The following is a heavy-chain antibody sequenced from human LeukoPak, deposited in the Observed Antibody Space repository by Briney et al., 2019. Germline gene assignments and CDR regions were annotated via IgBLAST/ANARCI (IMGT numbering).Heavy chain of an antibody. J-gene: IGHJ4*02. CDR3: VRGFIGGPFDQ. Sequence: GGSLRLSCAASGFDFDDYGMSWVRQAPGKGLEWVSGIKRNGGSTGYADSVKGRFTITRDNAKNSLYLQMNSLRAEDTAFYFCVRGFIGGPFDQWGQGTLVTVSS. D-gene: IGHD1-26*01. CDR1: GFDFDDYG. V-gene: IGHV3-20*04. CDR2: IKRNGGST.